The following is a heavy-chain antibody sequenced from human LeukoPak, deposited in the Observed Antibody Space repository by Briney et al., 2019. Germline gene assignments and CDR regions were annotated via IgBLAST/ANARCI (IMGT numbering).Heavy chain of an antibody. J-gene: IGHJ6*03. D-gene: IGHD7-27*01. Sequence: GGSLRLSCAASGFALSNYWMHWVCQAPGKGLVWVSRINSDGTITSYADSVKGRFAVSRDNAKNTLYLQMNSLRAEDSAVYFCVRARGVALTGNCMGVWGKGTTVTVSS. CDR1: GFALSNYW. CDR3: VRARGVALTGNCMGV. V-gene: IGHV3-74*01. CDR2: INSDGTIT.